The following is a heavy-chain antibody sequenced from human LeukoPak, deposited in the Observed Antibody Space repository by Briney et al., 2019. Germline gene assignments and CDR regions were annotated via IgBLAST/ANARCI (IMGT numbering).Heavy chain of an antibody. D-gene: IGHD5-12*01. CDR1: GVSISSYY. CDR3: ARGASGYDYPQDDDYYYYYMDV. CDR2: IYYSGST. Sequence: PSETLTLTCTASGVSISSYYWSWLRQPPGKGLEWIGYIYYSGSTKYNPPLKSRVTISVDTSKNQFSLKLSSVTAADTAVYYCARGASGYDYPQDDDYYYYYMDVWGKGTTVTVPS. V-gene: IGHV4-59*01. J-gene: IGHJ6*03.